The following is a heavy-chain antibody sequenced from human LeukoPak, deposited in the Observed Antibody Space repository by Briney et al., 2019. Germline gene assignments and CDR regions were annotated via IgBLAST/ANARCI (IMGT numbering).Heavy chain of an antibody. D-gene: IGHD5-24*01. Sequence: GGSLRLSCAASAFTFNNYWMTWVRQAQGKGLEWLANIKPDGSEKYYLDSVKGRFTISNDNAKNSVYLQMSSLRVEDTAVYYCATMASTVFHYWGQGTLVTVSS. J-gene: IGHJ4*02. CDR3: ATMASTVFHY. CDR1: AFTFNNYW. CDR2: IKPDGSEK. V-gene: IGHV3-7*03.